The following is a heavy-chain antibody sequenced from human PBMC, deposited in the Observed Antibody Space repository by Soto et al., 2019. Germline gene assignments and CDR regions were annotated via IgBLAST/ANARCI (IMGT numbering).Heavy chain of an antibody. CDR3: ARGFRTPIPARGGYWFDP. Sequence: PSETLSLTCAVYGVSFSGYYWSWIRQPPGKGLEWIGEINHSGSTNYNPSLKSRVTISVDTSKNQFSLKLSSVTAADTAVYYCARGFRTPIPARGGYWFDPWGQGTLVTVSS. V-gene: IGHV4-34*01. CDR1: GVSFSGYY. CDR2: INHSGST. J-gene: IGHJ5*02. D-gene: IGHD6-13*01.